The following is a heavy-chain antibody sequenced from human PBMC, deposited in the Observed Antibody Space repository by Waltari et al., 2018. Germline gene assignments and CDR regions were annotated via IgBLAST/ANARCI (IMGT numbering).Heavy chain of an antibody. J-gene: IGHJ4*02. CDR3: ARAAYSSGWADY. V-gene: IGHV3-23*01. CDR1: GFTFSSYA. Sequence: EVQLLESGGGLVQPGGSLRLSCAASGFTFSSYAMSWVRQAPGKGLEWVSAISGSGGSTYYADSVKGRFTISRDNAKNSLYLQMNSLRAEDTAVYYCARAAYSSGWADYWGQGTLVIVSS. CDR2: ISGSGGST. D-gene: IGHD6-19*01.